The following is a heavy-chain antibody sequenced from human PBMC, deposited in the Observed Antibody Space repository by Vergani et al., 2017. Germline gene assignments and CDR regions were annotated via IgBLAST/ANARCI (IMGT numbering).Heavy chain of an antibody. J-gene: IGHJ4*02. Sequence: QVQLVQSGAEVKKPGASVKVSCKASGYTFTSYGISWVRQAPGQGLEWMGWISAYNGNTNYAQKLQGRVTMTTDTSTSTAYMELRSLRSDDAAVYYCASARPRGWYGGSFDYWGQGTLVTVSS. CDR1: GYTFTSYG. CDR2: ISAYNGNT. CDR3: ASARPRGWYGGSFDY. V-gene: IGHV1-18*01. D-gene: IGHD6-19*01.